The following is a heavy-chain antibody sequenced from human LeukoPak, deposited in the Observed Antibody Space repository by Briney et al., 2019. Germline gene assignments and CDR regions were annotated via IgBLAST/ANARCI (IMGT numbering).Heavy chain of an antibody. V-gene: IGHV3-48*03. Sequence: GGSLRLSCAASGFTFGSYEMNWVRQAPGKGLEWVSYISSSGGTAYYADSVKGRFTISRHNSKDTLYLQMNSLRADDTAMYYCARDRSGYDGFDIWGQGTMVTVSS. CDR1: GFTFGSYE. CDR3: ARDRSGYDGFDI. J-gene: IGHJ3*02. CDR2: ISSSGGTA. D-gene: IGHD3-22*01.